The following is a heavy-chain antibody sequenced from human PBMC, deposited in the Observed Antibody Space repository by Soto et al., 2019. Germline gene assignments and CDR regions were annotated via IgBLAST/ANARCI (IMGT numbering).Heavy chain of an antibody. CDR1: GLTFSSYG. V-gene: IGHV3-30*18. CDR3: AKEDIEQWLVGGGYYYYGMDV. CDR2: ISYDGSNK. J-gene: IGHJ6*02. D-gene: IGHD6-19*01. Sequence: VGSLRLSCAASGLTFSSYGMHWVRQAPGKGLEWVAVISYDGSNKYYADSVKGRFTISRDNSKNTLYLQMNSLRAEDTAVYYCAKEDIEQWLVGGGYYYYGMDVWGQGTTVTVSS.